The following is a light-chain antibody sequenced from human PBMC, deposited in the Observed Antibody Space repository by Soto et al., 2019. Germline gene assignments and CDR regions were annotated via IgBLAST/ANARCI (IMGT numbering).Light chain of an antibody. CDR2: GAS. CDR1: QSVSTN. V-gene: IGKV3-15*01. J-gene: IGKJ4*01. Sequence: ETVMTQSPATLSVSPGESATLSCRASQSVSTNLAWYQQKRGQAPRLLIYGASARATGIAARFSGSGSGTEFTLTISGLQSEDFAVYYCQQYNNWPLTFGGGTKVDNK. CDR3: QQYNNWPLT.